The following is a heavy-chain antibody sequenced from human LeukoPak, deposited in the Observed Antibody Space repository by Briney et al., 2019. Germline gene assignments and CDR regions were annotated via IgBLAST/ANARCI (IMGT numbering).Heavy chain of an antibody. Sequence: SGGSLRLSCAASGFTFSSYSMNWVRQAPGKGLEWVSYISSSSSTIYYADSVKGRFTISRDNAKNSLYLQMNSLRDEDTAVYYCARTRFGELFFYGMDVWGQGTTVTVSS. D-gene: IGHD3-10*01. J-gene: IGHJ6*02. CDR3: ARTRFGELFFYGMDV. CDR1: GFTFSSYS. V-gene: IGHV3-48*02. CDR2: ISSSSSTI.